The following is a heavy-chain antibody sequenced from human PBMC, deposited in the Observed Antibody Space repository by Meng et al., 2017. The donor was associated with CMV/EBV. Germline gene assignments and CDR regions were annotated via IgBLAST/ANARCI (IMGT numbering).Heavy chain of an antibody. CDR3: ARPYCSSTSCYTNWFDP. D-gene: IGHD2-2*01. Sequence: SVKVSCKASGGTFSSYAISWVRQAPGQGLEWMGGIIPILGIANYAQKFQGRVTITADKSTSTAYMELSSLRSEATAVYYCARPYCSSTSCYTNWFDPWGQGTLVTVSS. CDR2: IIPILGIA. CDR1: GGTFSSYA. V-gene: IGHV1-69*10. J-gene: IGHJ5*02.